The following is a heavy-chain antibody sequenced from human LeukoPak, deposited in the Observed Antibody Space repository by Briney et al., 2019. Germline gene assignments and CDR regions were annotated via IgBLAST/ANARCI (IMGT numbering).Heavy chain of an antibody. CDR1: GGSIGSFY. CDR2: INYSGST. D-gene: IGHD4-17*01. J-gene: IGHJ4*02. CDR3: ARGPYGLFDY. V-gene: IGHV4-59*01. Sequence: PSETLSLTCTVSGGSIGSFYWSWIRQPPGKGLEWIGYINYSGSTNYNPSLKSRVTISLDTSKNQFSLKLSSVTAADTAVYYCARGPYGLFDYWGQGTLVTVSS.